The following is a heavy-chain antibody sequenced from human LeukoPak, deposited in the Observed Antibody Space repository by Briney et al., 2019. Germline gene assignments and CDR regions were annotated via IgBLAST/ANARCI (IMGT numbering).Heavy chain of an antibody. CDR2: INFDGSVI. CDR3: VREDIVKLPGAFDM. CDR1: EFTFGRSW. J-gene: IGHJ3*02. Sequence: GGSLRLSCAASEFTFGRSWMHWVRQAPGKGLVWVSRINFDGSVIDYADSVKGRFTISRVNAKNTLSLQMNSLRAEDTAVYYCVREDIVKLPGAFDMWGQGSMVIVSA. D-gene: IGHD2-15*01. V-gene: IGHV3-74*01.